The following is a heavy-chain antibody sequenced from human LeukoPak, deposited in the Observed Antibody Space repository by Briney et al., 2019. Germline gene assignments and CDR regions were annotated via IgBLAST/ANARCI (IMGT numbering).Heavy chain of an antibody. CDR3: AKYPYSPMGY. V-gene: IGHV3-23*01. D-gene: IGHD2-15*01. CDR1: GFAFSSSA. Sequence: GGSLRLSCAASGFAFSSSALSWVRQAPVKALEWVSAIKSGGDITYYADSVKGRFTISRDDSKNTLYLQMDSLRAEDTAVYYCAKYPYSPMGYWGQGTLVTVSS. J-gene: IGHJ4*02. CDR2: IKSGGDIT.